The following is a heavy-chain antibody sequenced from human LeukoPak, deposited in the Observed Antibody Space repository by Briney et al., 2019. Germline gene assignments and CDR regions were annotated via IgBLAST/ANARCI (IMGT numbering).Heavy chain of an antibody. CDR2: IYYSGST. J-gene: IGHJ6*02. V-gene: IGHV4-31*03. CDR3: ARGPREQLTLLTYYYYGMDV. CDR1: GGSISSGGYY. D-gene: IGHD6-6*01. Sequence: SQTLSLTCTVSGGSISSGGYYWSWLRQHPGKGLEWIVYIYYSGSTYYNPSLKSRITISVDTSKNQFSLKLSSVTAADTAVYYWARGPREQLTLLTYYYYGMDVWGQGTTVTVSS.